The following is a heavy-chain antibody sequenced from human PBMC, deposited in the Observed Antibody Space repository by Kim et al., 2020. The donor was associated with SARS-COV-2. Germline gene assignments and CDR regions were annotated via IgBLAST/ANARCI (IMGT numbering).Heavy chain of an antibody. CDR3: ARLQDPTVTIDY. J-gene: IGHJ4*02. D-gene: IGHD4-17*01. V-gene: IGHV4-34*01. CDR2: INHSGST. CDR1: GGSFSGYY. Sequence: SETLSLTCAVYGGSFSGYYWSWIRQPPGKGLEWIGEINHSGSTNYNPSLKSRVTISVDTSKNQFSLKLSSVTTADTAVYYCARLQDPTVTIDYWGQGTLVTVSS.